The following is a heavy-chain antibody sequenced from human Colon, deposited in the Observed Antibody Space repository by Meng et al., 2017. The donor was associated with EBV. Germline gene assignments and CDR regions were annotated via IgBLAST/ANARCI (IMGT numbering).Heavy chain of an antibody. CDR1: GFTLSNYS. D-gene: IGHD2-21*01. Sequence: EVQLVESGGGLVQPGGSLRLSCAASGFTLSNYSMSWVRQAPGKGLEWVSVISGDVDRTYYNDPGGDSTYYADPVKGRFTISRDNSKNTLYLQMNSLRVEDTAVYYCATKGCGHDICSDNRYWYFDLWGRGTLVTVSS. J-gene: IGHJ2*01. V-gene: IGHV3-23*04. CDR2: ISGDVDRTYYNDPGGDST. CDR3: ATKGCGHDICSDNRYWYFDL.